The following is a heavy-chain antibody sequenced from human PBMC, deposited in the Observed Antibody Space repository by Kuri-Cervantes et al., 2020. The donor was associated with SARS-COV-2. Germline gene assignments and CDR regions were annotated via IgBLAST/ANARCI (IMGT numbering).Heavy chain of an antibody. D-gene: IGHD4-17*01. V-gene: IGHV4-34*01. CDR1: GGSFSGYY. Sequence: SETLSLTCAVYGGSFSGYYWSWIRQPPGKGLEWIGEINHSGSTNYNPFLKSRVTMSVDTSKNQFSLKLSSVTAADTAVYYCARENDYGDSGYYYYYMDVWGKGTTVTVSS. CDR2: INHSGST. CDR3: ARENDYGDSGYYYYYMDV. J-gene: IGHJ6*03.